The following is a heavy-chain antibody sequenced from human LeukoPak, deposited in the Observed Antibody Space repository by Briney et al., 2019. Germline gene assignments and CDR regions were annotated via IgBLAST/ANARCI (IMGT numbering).Heavy chain of an antibody. J-gene: IGHJ4*02. Sequence: GGSLRLSCAASGFTFSSYSMNWVRQAPGKGLEWVSAISGSGGGTYYADSVKGRFTISRDNSKNTLYLQMNSLRAEDTAVYYCAKLAGGIVPAAMNDYWGQGTLVTVSS. V-gene: IGHV3-23*01. CDR3: AKLAGGIVPAAMNDY. D-gene: IGHD2-2*01. CDR1: GFTFSSYS. CDR2: ISGSGGGT.